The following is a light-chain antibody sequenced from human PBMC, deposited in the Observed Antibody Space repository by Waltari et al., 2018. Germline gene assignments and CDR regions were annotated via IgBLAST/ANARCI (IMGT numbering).Light chain of an antibody. CDR2: GEN. Sequence: SSELTQDPVVSVALGQTVSITCQGDSLTNYYAAWYQRKPGQAPVLVIYGENNRPSGTPDRFSGSRSGNTSSLTITGAQAEDEADYYCNCRDTSDYHLWLFGGGTKLTVL. CDR3: NCRDTSDYHLWL. V-gene: IGLV3-19*01. CDR1: SLTNYY. J-gene: IGLJ3*02.